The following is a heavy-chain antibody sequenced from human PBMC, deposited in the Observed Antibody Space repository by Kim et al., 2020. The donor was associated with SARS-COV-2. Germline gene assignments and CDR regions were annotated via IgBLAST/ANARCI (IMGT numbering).Heavy chain of an antibody. Sequence: GGSLRLSCEASGFNFGDYSMHWVRQAPGKGLEWVSGIIGNSGTIGYADSVKGRFTISRDNAKKSLYLQMNSLRVDDTALYYCTKHFGLDWGQGTLVTVSS. V-gene: IGHV3-9*01. CDR3: TKHFGLD. CDR1: GFNFGDYS. J-gene: IGHJ4*02. D-gene: IGHD3-10*01. CDR2: IIGNSGTI.